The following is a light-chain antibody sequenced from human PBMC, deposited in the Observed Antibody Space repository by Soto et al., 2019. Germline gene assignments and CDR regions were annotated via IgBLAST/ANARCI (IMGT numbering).Light chain of an antibody. Sequence: QSALTQRAAVSGSPGQSITISGTGTSSDVGTYNLVSWYQQHPGKAPKLMIYEGSKRPSGLSNRFSGSKSGNTASLTISGLQAEDEADYYCCSYAGSTTLVFGGGTKVTVL. J-gene: IGLJ2*01. V-gene: IGLV2-23*01. CDR3: CSYAGSTTLV. CDR1: SSDVGTYNL. CDR2: EGS.